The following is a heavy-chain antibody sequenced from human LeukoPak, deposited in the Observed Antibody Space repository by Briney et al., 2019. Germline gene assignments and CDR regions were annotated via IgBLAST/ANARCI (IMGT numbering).Heavy chain of an antibody. V-gene: IGHV3-7*04. Sequence: PGGSLRLSCAASGFTFSNYWMSWVRQAPGKGLEWVANIKQDGSEKNYVDSVKGRFSISRDNARNSLYLQMNSLRAEDTAVYYCARGFPIDYMDVWGKGTMVTASS. CDR1: GFTFSNYW. J-gene: IGHJ6*03. CDR2: IKQDGSEK. CDR3: ARGFPIDYMDV. D-gene: IGHD3-3*01.